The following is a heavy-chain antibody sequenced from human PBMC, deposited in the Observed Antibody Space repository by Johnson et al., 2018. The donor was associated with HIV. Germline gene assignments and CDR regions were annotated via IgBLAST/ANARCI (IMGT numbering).Heavy chain of an antibody. Sequence: VQLVESGGGLVQPGGSMRLSCAASGFTFSDYYMSWIRQAPGKGLEWVANIKQDGSEKYYVDSVKGRFTISRDNAKNSLYLQMNRLRAEDTAVYYCARRDRSYDILTGYYQGDAFDIWGQGTMVTVSS. CDR3: ARRDRSYDILTGYYQGDAFDI. J-gene: IGHJ3*02. V-gene: IGHV3-7*01. CDR1: GFTFSDYY. D-gene: IGHD3-9*01. CDR2: IKQDGSEK.